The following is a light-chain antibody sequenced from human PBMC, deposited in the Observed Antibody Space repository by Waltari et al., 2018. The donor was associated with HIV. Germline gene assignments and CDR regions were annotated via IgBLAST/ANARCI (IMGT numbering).Light chain of an antibody. V-gene: IGLV1-47*01. CDR3: ATWDDSLSGVV. Sequence: QSVLTQPPSASGTPGPKVTISCSGSSSNTGSNVIFWYQQLPGAAPTLLMCKNDQRPSGVPDRFSGSKSGTSASLAISGLRSEDEADYTCATWDDSLSGVVFGGGTKLNVL. CDR1: SSNTGSNV. CDR2: KND. J-gene: IGLJ3*02.